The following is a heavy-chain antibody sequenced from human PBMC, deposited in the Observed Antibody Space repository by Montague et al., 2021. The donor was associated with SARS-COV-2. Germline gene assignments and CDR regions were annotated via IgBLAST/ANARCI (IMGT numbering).Heavy chain of an antibody. V-gene: IGHV4-39*01. CDR1: GGSISSSSYY. Sequence: SETLSLTCTVSGGSISSSSYYWGWIRQPPGKGLEWIGSIYYSGSTYYNPSLKSRVTISVDSSKNQFSLKLSSVTAADTALYYCARGVPVTTFYYYGMDVWGQGTTVTVSS. D-gene: IGHD4-11*01. CDR2: IYYSGST. CDR3: ARGVPVTTFYYYGMDV. J-gene: IGHJ6*02.